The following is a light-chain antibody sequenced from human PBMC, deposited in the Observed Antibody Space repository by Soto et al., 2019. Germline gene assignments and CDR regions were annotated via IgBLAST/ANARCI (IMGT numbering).Light chain of an antibody. CDR1: QSVSSR. Sequence: EIVIMQLPATLSVSHRERATLSSRASQSVSSRLAWYQQKPGQAPRLLIYGASNWATGIPERFSGSGSGTDFTLTISRLEPDDFAVYWCQQYDSSPRTFGQGTKVDIK. J-gene: IGKJ1*01. V-gene: IGKV3D-15*02. CDR2: GAS. CDR3: QQYDSSPRT.